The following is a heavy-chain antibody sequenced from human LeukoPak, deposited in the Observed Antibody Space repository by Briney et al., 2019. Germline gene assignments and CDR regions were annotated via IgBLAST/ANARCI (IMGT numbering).Heavy chain of an antibody. Sequence: SETLSLTCAVSGYSISSGYYWGWIRPSPGKGLEWIGRIDRSGNTYYNPPLKSRVAISVDTSSNQFSLRLTSVTAADTAVYYCARMDDYFGSGNYYNVINYYYMDVWGKGTTVTVS. CDR1: GYSISSGYY. CDR3: ARMDDYFGSGNYYNVINYYYMDV. J-gene: IGHJ6*03. CDR2: IDRSGNT. D-gene: IGHD3-10*01. V-gene: IGHV4-38-2*01.